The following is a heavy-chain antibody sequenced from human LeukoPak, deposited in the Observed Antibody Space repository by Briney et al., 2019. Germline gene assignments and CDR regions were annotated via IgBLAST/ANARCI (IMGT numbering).Heavy chain of an antibody. CDR1: GYTFTGYY. CDR2: INPNSGGT. V-gene: IGHV1-2*02. CDR3: GREISGYCSRTSCCHPDY. D-gene: IGHD2-2*01. J-gene: IGHJ4*02. Sequence: ASVKVSCKASGYTFTGYYMHWVRQAPGQGLEWMGWINPNSGGTNYAQKFQGRVTMTRDTSNSTAYMELSRLRSDDTAVYYCGREISGYCSRTSCCHPDYWGQGTLVSVSS.